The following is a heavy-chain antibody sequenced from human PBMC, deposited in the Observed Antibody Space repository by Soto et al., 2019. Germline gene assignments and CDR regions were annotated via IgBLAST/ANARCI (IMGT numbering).Heavy chain of an antibody. CDR3: TRQIYDSDTGPNFQYYFDS. V-gene: IGHV5-10-1*01. CDR1: GYSFAGYW. J-gene: IGHJ4*02. D-gene: IGHD3-22*01. CDR2: IDPSDSQT. Sequence: GESLKISCKGSGYSFAGYWITWVRQKPGKGLEWMGRIDPSDSQTYYSPSFRGHVTISVTKSITTVFLQWSSLRASDTAMYYRTRQIYDSDTGPNFQYYFDSWGQGTPVTVSS.